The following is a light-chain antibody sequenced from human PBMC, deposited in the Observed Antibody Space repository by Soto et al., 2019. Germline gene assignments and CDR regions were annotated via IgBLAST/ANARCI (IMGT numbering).Light chain of an antibody. CDR2: DVS. CDR3: SSYAGTSIPYVV. CDR1: SSDVGAYKY. Sequence: QSALTQPASVSGSPGQSITISCTGTSSDVGAYKYVSWYQQHADKAPKLLIYDVSSRSSGISDRFSSSKSGNTASLTIIGLQAEDEADYYCSSYAGTSIPYVVFGGGTKLTVL. V-gene: IGLV2-14*03. J-gene: IGLJ2*01.